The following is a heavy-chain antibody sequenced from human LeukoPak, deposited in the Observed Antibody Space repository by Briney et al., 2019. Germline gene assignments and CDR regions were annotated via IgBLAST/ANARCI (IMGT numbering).Heavy chain of an antibody. Sequence: GGSLRLSCAASGFTFSSYSMNWVRQAPGKGLEWVSSISSSSSYIYYADSVKGRFTISRDNAKNSLYLQMNSLRAEDTAVYYCAAPPTVYDFWSGYYTGYWGQGTLVTVSS. D-gene: IGHD3-3*01. CDR1: GFTFSSYS. V-gene: IGHV3-21*01. J-gene: IGHJ4*02. CDR2: ISSSSSYI. CDR3: AAPPTVYDFWSGYYTGY.